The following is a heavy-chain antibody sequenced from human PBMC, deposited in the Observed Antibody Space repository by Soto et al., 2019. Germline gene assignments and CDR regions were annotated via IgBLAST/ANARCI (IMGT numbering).Heavy chain of an antibody. J-gene: IGHJ4*02. D-gene: IGHD2-15*01. CDR3: TKYRRTDAEGYSFDY. CDR1: GGSMSGSY. Sequence: SETQSLTCTVSGGSMSGSYWGWIRQTPGGVLEWVGYIHYSGSTNYNPSLKSRVTMSVDSAKNQFSLQSSSVTAADTAVYFCTKYRRTDAEGYSFDYWGQGALVTVSS. V-gene: IGHV4-59*01. CDR2: IHYSGST.